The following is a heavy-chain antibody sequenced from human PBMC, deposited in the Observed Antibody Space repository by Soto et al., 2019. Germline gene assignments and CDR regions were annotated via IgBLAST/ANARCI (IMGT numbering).Heavy chain of an antibody. CDR1: GGSITNSNW. CDR2: IYHAGST. J-gene: IGHJ4*02. Sequence: QVQLQESGPRLVKPLGTLSLTCSVSGGSITNSNWWTWVRLPPAKGLEWIGDIYHAGSTKYNPSLERRVTISVDTSKNQFALTLTSVTAADTAVYFCARGPPIVGNTTPLDSWGRGTLVTVSS. CDR3: ARGPPIVGNTTPLDS. D-gene: IGHD1-26*01. V-gene: IGHV4-4*02.